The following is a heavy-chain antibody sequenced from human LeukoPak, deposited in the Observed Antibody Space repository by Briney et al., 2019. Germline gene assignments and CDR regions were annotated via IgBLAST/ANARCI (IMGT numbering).Heavy chain of an antibody. V-gene: IGHV3-23*01. Sequence: GGTLRLSCAASGFTFSNYGLSWVRQAPGKGPEWVSGITCSGGSTYYADSVKGRFTIARDNAKNSLYLQMNSMRAEDTALYYCARYRYCSGGSCYSPFDYWGQGTLVTVYS. CDR1: GFTFSNYG. D-gene: IGHD2-15*01. CDR2: ITCSGGST. CDR3: ARYRYCSGGSCYSPFDY. J-gene: IGHJ4*02.